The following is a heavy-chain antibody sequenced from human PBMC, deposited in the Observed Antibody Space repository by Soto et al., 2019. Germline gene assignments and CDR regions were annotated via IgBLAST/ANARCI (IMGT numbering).Heavy chain of an antibody. V-gene: IGHV1-3*01. CDR1: GYTFTSYG. CDR2: INAANGDT. J-gene: IGHJ4*02. CDR3: ARLGYDYGDY. D-gene: IGHD3-16*01. Sequence: QVQLVQSGTEVKKPGASVKVSCKASGYTFTSYGIHWVRQAPGQRLEWMGWINAANGDTKYSPKFQGRVTITRDTSASTAYMELSSLRSEDTAVYYCARLGYDYGDYWGQGTLVTVSS.